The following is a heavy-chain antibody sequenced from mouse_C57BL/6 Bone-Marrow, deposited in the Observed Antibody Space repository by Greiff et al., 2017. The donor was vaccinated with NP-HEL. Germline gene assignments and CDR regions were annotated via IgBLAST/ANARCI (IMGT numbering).Heavy chain of an antibody. D-gene: IGHD2-2*01. V-gene: IGHV1-69*01. Sequence: VQLQQPGAELVMPGASVKLSCKASGYTFTSYWMHWVKQRPGQGLEWIGEIDPSDSYTNYSQKFKGKSTLTVDKSSSTAYMQLSSLTSEDSAVYYCARGGVTTRYFDVWGTGTTVTVSS. J-gene: IGHJ1*03. CDR1: GYTFTSYW. CDR2: IDPSDSYT. CDR3: ARGGVTTRYFDV.